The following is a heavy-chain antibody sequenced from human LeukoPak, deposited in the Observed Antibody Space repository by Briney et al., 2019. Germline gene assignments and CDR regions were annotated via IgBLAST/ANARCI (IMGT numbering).Heavy chain of an antibody. CDR3: ARGTVTTPQYNWFDP. J-gene: IGHJ5*02. CDR2: IYHSGST. CDR1: GYSISSGYY. Sequence: SETLSLTCAVSGYSISSGYYWGWIRQPPGKGREWIGSIYHSGSTYYNPSLKSRVTISVDTSKNQFSLKLSSVTAADTAVYYCARGTVTTPQYNWFDPWGQGTLVTVSS. D-gene: IGHD4-17*01. V-gene: IGHV4-38-2*01.